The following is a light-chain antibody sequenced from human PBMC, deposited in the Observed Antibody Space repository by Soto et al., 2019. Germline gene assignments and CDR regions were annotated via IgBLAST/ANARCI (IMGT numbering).Light chain of an antibody. CDR1: QSVSSY. CDR3: QQRSNWPPIT. Sequence: EIVLTQSTATLSLSPGERATLSCRASQSVSSYLAWYQQKPGQAPRLLIYDASNRATGIPARFSGSGSGTDFTLTISSLEPEDFAVYYCQQRSNWPPITFGHGTRLEIK. V-gene: IGKV3-11*01. J-gene: IGKJ5*01. CDR2: DAS.